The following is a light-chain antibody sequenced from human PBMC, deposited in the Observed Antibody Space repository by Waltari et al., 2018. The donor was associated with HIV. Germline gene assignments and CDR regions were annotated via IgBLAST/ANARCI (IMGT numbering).Light chain of an antibody. V-gene: IGLV1-44*01. CDR1: RSNIGSNT. J-gene: IGLJ3*02. CDR3: SSWDDRLNGQGV. Sequence: QSVLTPQPHAFGTPRQRVTILCSGTRSNIGSNTVNWYQLLPGTTPKPLIYNDNERPSGVPGRFSGSRSGASASLAISGLQPEDEADYYCSSWDDRLNGQGVFGGGTKLTVL. CDR2: NDN.